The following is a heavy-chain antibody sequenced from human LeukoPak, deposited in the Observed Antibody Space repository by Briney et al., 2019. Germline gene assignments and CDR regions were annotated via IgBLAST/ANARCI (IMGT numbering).Heavy chain of an antibody. J-gene: IGHJ4*02. CDR1: GGSISSYY. D-gene: IGHD3-10*01. CDR2: IYTSGST. Sequence: SETLSLTCTVSGGSISSYYWSWIRQPPGKGLEWIGRIYTSGSTNYNPSLKSRVTMSVGTSKNQFSLKLSSVTAADTAVYYCARGYGSGSLAYFDYWGQGTLVTVSS. CDR3: ARGYGSGSLAYFDY. V-gene: IGHV4-4*07.